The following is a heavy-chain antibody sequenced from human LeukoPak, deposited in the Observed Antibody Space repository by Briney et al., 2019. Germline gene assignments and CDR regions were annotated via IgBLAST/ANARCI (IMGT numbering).Heavy chain of an antibody. CDR3: SREDY. CDR2: INPNSGVT. V-gene: IGHV1-2*02. J-gene: IGHJ4*02. CDR1: GYTFTGYY. Sequence: ASVKVSCKASGYTFTGYYLHWVRQAPGQGLEWVGWINPNSGVTNYAQKFQGRVSMTSDTSISTVYMELGRLRYDDTAVYFCSREDYWGQGTLVTVSS.